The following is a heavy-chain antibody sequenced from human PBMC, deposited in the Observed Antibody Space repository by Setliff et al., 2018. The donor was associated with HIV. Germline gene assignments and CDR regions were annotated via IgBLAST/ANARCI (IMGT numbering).Heavy chain of an antibody. Sequence: PSETLSLTCVVSGVSISNSLWWTWVRQPPGKGLEWIGEVSHSGGTYYNPSLKSRVTISVDTSKNQFSLKLSSVTAADTAVYFCARLGSGWSDSYYYAMDVWGQGTTVTVSS. CDR3: ARLGSGWSDSYYYAMDV. D-gene: IGHD6-19*01. J-gene: IGHJ6*02. CDR2: VSHSGGT. CDR1: GVSISNSLW. V-gene: IGHV4-4*02.